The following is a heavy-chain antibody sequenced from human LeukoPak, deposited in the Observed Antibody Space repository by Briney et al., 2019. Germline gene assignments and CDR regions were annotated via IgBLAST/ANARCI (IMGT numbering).Heavy chain of an antibody. CDR2: MTGSGVST. Sequence: GGSLRLSCAGSGFTFSSYAMSWVRQAPGKGLEWVSSMTGSGVSTYYADSVKGRFTISRDNSKNTLYLQMSSLRAEDAAVYYCAKDPLTTVATYFDYWGQGTLVTVSS. CDR1: GFTFSSYA. J-gene: IGHJ4*02. CDR3: AKDPLTTVATYFDY. V-gene: IGHV3-23*01. D-gene: IGHD4-17*01.